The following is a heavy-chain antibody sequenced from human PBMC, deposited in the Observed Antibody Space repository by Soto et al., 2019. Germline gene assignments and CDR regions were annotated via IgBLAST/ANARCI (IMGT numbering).Heavy chain of an antibody. D-gene: IGHD2-21*01. J-gene: IGHJ4*02. V-gene: IGHV1-18*01. CDR2: ISANSGDT. CDR1: GYTFSSYG. CDR3: ASEFRDICGGPSCIYLDF. Sequence: QVQLVQSGAEVKEPGDSVRVSCKASGYTFSSYGFSWVRQAPGQGLEWVAWISANSGDTNSAQKFQGIVTLTTNTSTSTAYMDLRSLTSDDTAIYYCASEFRDICGGPSCIYLDFWGQGPLVTVSS.